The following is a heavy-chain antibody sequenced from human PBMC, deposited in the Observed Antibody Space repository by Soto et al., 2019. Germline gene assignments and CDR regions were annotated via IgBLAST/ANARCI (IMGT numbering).Heavy chain of an antibody. CDR2: INPNSGGT. CDR3: ARPRPRAARRVGSFDY. V-gene: IGHV1-2*02. CDR1: GYTFTGYY. Sequence: GASVKVSCKASGYTFTGYYMHWVRQAPGQGLEWMGWINPNSGGTNYAQKFQGRVTMTRDTSISTAYMELSRLRSDDTAVYYCARPRPRAARRVGSFDYWGQGTLVTVSS. D-gene: IGHD6-6*01. J-gene: IGHJ4*02.